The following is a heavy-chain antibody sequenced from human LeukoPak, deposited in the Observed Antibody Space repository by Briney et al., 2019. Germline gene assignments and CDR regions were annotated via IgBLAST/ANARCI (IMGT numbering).Heavy chain of an antibody. Sequence: GGSLRLSCAASGFTFSSYGMHWVRQAPGKGLEWVAVISYDGSNKYYADSVKGRFTISRDNSKNTLYLQMNSLRAEDTAVYYCAKDEAVAGIIDYWGQGTLVTVSS. CDR3: AKDEAVAGIIDY. J-gene: IGHJ4*02. V-gene: IGHV3-30*18. D-gene: IGHD6-19*01. CDR1: GFTFSSYG. CDR2: ISYDGSNK.